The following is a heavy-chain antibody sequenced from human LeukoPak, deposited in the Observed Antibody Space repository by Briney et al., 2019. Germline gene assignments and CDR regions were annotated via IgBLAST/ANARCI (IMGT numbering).Heavy chain of an antibody. Sequence: ASVKVSCKVSGYTLTELSMHWVRQAPGKGLEWMGGFDPEDGETIYAQKFQGRVTMTEDTSTDTAYMELSTLRSEDTAVYYRATAAKLLWLQNTPLFDYWGQGTLVTVSS. V-gene: IGHV1-24*01. CDR2: FDPEDGET. D-gene: IGHD5-24*01. CDR3: ATAAKLLWLQNTPLFDY. J-gene: IGHJ4*02. CDR1: GYTLTELS.